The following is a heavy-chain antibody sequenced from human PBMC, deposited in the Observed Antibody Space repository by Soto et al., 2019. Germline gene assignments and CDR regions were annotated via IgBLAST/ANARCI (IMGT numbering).Heavy chain of an antibody. J-gene: IGHJ5*02. CDR2: INHSGST. Sequence: LETLSLTCAVYGGSFSGYYWSWIRQPPGKGLEWIGEINHSGSTNYNPSLKSRVTISVDTSKNQFSLKLSSVTAADTAVYYCARVSSGWYRHWFDPWGQGTLVTVSS. CDR1: GGSFSGYY. D-gene: IGHD6-19*01. V-gene: IGHV4-34*01. CDR3: ARVSSGWYRHWFDP.